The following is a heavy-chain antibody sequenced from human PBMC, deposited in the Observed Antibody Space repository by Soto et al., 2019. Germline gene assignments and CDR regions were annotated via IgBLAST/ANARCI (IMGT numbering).Heavy chain of an antibody. J-gene: IGHJ4*02. CDR2: ISAYNGNT. Sequence: QVQLVQSGAEVKKPGASVKVSCKASGYTFSSYGISWVRQAPGQGRQRVGWISAYNGNTNYAQKLQGRVTMTRDTSTTTAYMELRSLRSDDTAVYYCARSLGSSSWYDYWGQGTLVTVSS. V-gene: IGHV1-18*01. CDR3: ARSLGSSSWYDY. CDR1: GYTFSSYG. D-gene: IGHD6-13*01.